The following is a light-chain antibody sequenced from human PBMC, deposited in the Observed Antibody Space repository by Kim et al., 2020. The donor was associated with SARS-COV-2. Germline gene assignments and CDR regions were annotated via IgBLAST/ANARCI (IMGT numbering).Light chain of an antibody. CDR3: QSYDSSNPWV. Sequence: KTVTISCTRSSGNIASNYVQWYQQRPGSAPTPVIYEDNQRPSGVPDRFSGSIDSSSNSASLTISGLKTEDEADYYCQSYDSSNPWVFGGGTQLTVL. CDR2: EDN. J-gene: IGLJ3*02. V-gene: IGLV6-57*03. CDR1: SGNIASNY.